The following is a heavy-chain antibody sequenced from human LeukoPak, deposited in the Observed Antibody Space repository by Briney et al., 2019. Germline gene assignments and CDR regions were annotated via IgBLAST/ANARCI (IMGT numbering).Heavy chain of an antibody. CDR1: GFPFSNYW. D-gene: IGHD3/OR15-3a*01. Sequence: GGSLRLSCAASGFPFSNYWMHWVRQARGKGLEWVSRITHTGDTSGYADPVRGRFTISRDNTKNTLYLDMNSLRADDTAVYYCARDRDGLGDFWGQGTLVTVSS. J-gene: IGHJ4*02. CDR2: ITHTGDTS. V-gene: IGHV3-74*01. CDR3: ARDRDGLGDF.